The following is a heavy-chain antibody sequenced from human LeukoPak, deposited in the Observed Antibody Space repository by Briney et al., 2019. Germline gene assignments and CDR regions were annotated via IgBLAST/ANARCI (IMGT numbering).Heavy chain of an antibody. J-gene: IGHJ4*02. Sequence: PGRSLRLSCAGSGFTFDDYAMHWVRQAPGKGLEWVSGISWRSGSIGYADSVKGRFTISRDNAKNSLYLQMNSLRAEDTAVYYCASPLLYSSGWMNYWGQGTLVTVSS. CDR3: ASPLLYSSGWMNY. V-gene: IGHV3-9*01. CDR1: GFTFDDYA. D-gene: IGHD6-19*01. CDR2: ISWRSGSI.